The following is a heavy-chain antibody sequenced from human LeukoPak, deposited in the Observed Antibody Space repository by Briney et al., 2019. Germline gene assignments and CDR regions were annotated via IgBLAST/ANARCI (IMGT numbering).Heavy chain of an antibody. V-gene: IGHV3-48*04. CDR1: GFTFSSYS. J-gene: IGHJ3*02. CDR3: AKDIEMATTRGAFDI. D-gene: IGHD5-24*01. Sequence: GGSLRLSCAASGFTFSSYSMNWVRQAPGKGLEWVSYISSSSSTIYYADSVKGRFTISRDNAKNSLYLQMNSLRAEDTALYYCAKDIEMATTRGAFDIWGQGTMVTVSS. CDR2: ISSSSSTI.